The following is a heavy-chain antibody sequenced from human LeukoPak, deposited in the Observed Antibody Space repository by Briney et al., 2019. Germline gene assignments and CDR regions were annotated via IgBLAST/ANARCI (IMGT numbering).Heavy chain of an antibody. J-gene: IGHJ4*02. V-gene: IGHV3-30*02. CDR3: ARAGLYGGSGLDY. CDR1: GFTFSSYG. Sequence: GGSLRLSCAASGFTFSSYGMHWVRQAPGKGLEWVAFIRYDGSNKYYADSVKGRFTISRDNAKNSLYLQMNSLRAEDTAVYYCARAGLYGGSGLDYWGQGTLVTVSS. D-gene: IGHD5-12*01. CDR2: IRYDGSNK.